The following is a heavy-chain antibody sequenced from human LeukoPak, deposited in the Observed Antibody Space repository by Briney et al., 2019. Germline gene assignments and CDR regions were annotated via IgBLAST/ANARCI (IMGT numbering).Heavy chain of an antibody. J-gene: IGHJ3*02. V-gene: IGHV4-34*01. CDR3: ARGERFLEWLSANDAFDI. Sequence: PSETLSLTCAVYGGSFSGYYWRWIRQPPGKGLEWIGEINHSGSTNYNPPLKSRVTISVDTSKNQFSLKLSSVTAADTAVYYCARGERFLEWLSANDAFDIWGQGTMVTVSS. CDR1: GGSFSGYY. CDR2: INHSGST. D-gene: IGHD3-3*01.